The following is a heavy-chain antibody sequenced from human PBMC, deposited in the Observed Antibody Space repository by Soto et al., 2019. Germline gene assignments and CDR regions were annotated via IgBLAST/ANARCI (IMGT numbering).Heavy chain of an antibody. V-gene: IGHV3-30*18. J-gene: IGHJ4*02. CDR3: AKEGGYYGSGSYYSWIDY. CDR2: ISYDGSNK. Sequence: GGSLRLSCAASGFTFSSYGMHWVRQAPGKGLEWVAVISYDGSNKYYADSVKGRFTISRDNSKNTLYLQMNSLRAEDTAVYYCAKEGGYYGSGSYYSWIDYWGQGTLVTVSS. CDR1: GFTFSSYG. D-gene: IGHD3-10*01.